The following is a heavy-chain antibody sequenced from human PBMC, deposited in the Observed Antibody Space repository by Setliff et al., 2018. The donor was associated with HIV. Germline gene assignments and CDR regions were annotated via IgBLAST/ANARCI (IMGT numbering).Heavy chain of an antibody. CDR3: AREAYFFASGTYYFDS. CDR1: GGSFSGYY. J-gene: IGHJ4*02. D-gene: IGHD3-10*01. Sequence: SETLSLTCAVYGGSFSGYYWNWIRQPPGKGLEWLGYMSFSANSNYNPSLKNRITISIDTSKNQFSLRLSSVTAADTALYFCAREAYFFASGTYYFDSWGQGTLVTVSS. CDR2: MSFSANS. V-gene: IGHV4-4*08.